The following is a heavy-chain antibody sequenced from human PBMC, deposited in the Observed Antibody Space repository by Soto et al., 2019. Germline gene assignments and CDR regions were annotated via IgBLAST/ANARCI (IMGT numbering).Heavy chain of an antibody. CDR1: GASFSGHY. J-gene: IGHJ3*02. Sequence: SETLSLTCAVYGASFSGHYWNWIRQPPGKGLEWIGEINHSGSTNYNPSLKSRVTMSSDTSKNQFSLKLSSVTAADTAFYYCARRVIRGRKGAFDIWGQGTLVTVSS. CDR3: ARRVIRGRKGAFDI. D-gene: IGHD2-8*01. V-gene: IGHV4-34*01. CDR2: INHSGST.